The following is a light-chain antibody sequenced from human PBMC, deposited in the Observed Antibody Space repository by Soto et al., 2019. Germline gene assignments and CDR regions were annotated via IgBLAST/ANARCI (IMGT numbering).Light chain of an antibody. V-gene: IGKV3D-20*02. J-gene: IGKJ5*01. CDR1: QSISISY. CDR3: QQHISWPLT. Sequence: DIVLTQSPGTLSLSPGERASLSCRASQSISISYLAWYQQKPGQAPRLLIYHASIRAAGIPDRFSGSGSGTDFTLTISNLEPEDFAVYYCQQHISWPLTFGGGTRLEI. CDR2: HAS.